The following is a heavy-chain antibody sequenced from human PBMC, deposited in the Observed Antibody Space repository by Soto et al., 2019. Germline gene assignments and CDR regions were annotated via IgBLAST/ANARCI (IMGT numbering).Heavy chain of an antibody. CDR1: GYSFTSYW. V-gene: IGHV5-51*01. J-gene: IGHJ4*01. CDR2: IYPGDSDT. Sequence: PGESLKISCKGSGYSFTSYWIGWVRQMPGKGLEWKGTIYPGDSDTRYSPSFQGQVAISADKSISNAYLQWSSLKASDTAMYYCSRDSGYGSVNSVNHYLDYWGHGTLVTVST. D-gene: IGHD3-10*01. CDR3: SRDSGYGSVNSVNHYLDY.